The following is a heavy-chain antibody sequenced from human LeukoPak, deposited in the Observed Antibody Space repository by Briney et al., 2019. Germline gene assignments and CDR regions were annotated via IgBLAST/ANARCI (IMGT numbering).Heavy chain of an antibody. Sequence: GSLRLSCAASGFTFSSYALSWVRQASRQGVEGVSAISGSGGSTYYADSVKGRFTISRDNSKNTLYLQMNSLRAEDTAVYYCAKEGRAAAFDIWGQGTMVTVSS. CDR1: GFTFSSYA. D-gene: IGHD3-10*01. CDR2: ISGSGGST. CDR3: AKEGRAAAFDI. J-gene: IGHJ3*02. V-gene: IGHV3-23*01.